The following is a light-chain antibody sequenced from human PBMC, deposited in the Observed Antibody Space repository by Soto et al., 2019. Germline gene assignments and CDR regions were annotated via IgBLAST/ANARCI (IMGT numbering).Light chain of an antibody. Sequence: QSGLSQPPSASGTPGQRVAISCSGSSSNIGSKTVNWYQQVPGTAPKLLIYSNNQRPSGVPDRFSGSKSGTSASLAISGLQSADEADYYCASWDASLNGLVFGGGTKLTVL. CDR1: SSNIGSKT. CDR3: ASWDASLNGLV. CDR2: SNN. V-gene: IGLV1-44*01. J-gene: IGLJ3*02.